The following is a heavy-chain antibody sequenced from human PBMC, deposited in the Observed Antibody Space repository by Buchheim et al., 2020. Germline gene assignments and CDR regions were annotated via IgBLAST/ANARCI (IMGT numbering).Heavy chain of an antibody. CDR1: GFTFSSYW. CDR3: ASAVTYYYDSSGYYLDY. CDR2: INSDGSST. V-gene: IGHV3-74*01. J-gene: IGHJ4*02. D-gene: IGHD3-22*01. Sequence: EVQLVESGGGLVQPGGSLRLSCAASGFTFSSYWMHWVRQAPGKGLVGVSRINSDGSSTSYADSVKGRFTISRDNAKNTLYLQMNSLRAEDTAVYYCASAVTYYYDSSGYYLDYWGQGT.